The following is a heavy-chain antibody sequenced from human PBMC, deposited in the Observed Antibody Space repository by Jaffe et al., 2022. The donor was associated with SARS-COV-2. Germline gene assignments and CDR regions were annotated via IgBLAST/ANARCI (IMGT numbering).Heavy chain of an antibody. Sequence: EEHLVESGGDLVKPGESLRLSCATSGFDFGLAWMAWVRQAPGKGLEWVGRLKSKGGGGTADYAAPVKGRFIILRDDSKSMVYLQMNSLKTEDTAVYFCIHLIYSGTYGIGEPQFASWGQGTLVTVSS. J-gene: IGHJ4*02. V-gene: IGHV3-15*01. CDR2: LKSKGGGGTA. D-gene: IGHD1-26*01. CDR3: IHLIYSGTYGIGEPQFAS. CDR1: GFDFGLAW.